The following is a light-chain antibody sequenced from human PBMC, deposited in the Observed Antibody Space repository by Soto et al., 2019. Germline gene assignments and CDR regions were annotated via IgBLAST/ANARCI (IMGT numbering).Light chain of an antibody. Sequence: RVMTQSPATLSVSTGERATLSCRASPSVSSNLAWYQQRPGQAPRLLIYGASTRATGIPARFSGSGSGTEFTLTISSLQSEDVAVYYCQQYYTTPFTFGGGTKVDIK. CDR1: PSVSSN. V-gene: IGKV3-15*01. CDR2: GAS. CDR3: QQYYTTPFT. J-gene: IGKJ4*01.